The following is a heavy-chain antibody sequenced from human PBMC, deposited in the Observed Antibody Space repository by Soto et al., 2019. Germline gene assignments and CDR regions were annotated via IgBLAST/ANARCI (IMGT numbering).Heavy chain of an antibody. CDR1: GGSSSSGDYY. J-gene: IGHJ5*02. Sequence: SETLSHTCTVSGGSSSSGDYYWNWIRQPPGKGLEWIGYIYYSGSTYYNPSLKSRVTISVDTSKKQFSLKLSSVTAADTAVYYCARGVDPSLRFDPWGQGTLVTVSS. V-gene: IGHV4-30-4*01. CDR2: IYYSGST. D-gene: IGHD5-12*01. CDR3: ARGVDPSLRFDP.